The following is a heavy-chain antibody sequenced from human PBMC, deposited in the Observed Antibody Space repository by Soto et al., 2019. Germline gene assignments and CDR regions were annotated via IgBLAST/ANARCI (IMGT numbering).Heavy chain of an antibody. Sequence: SETLSLTCTVSGGSISSYYWSWIRQPPGKGLEWIGYIYYSGSTNYNPSLKSRVTISVDTSKNQFSLKLSSVTAADTAVYYCARGRVVPIFDYWGQGTLVTVSS. CDR3: ARGRVVPIFDY. CDR2: IYYSGST. J-gene: IGHJ4*02. CDR1: GGSISSYY. D-gene: IGHD2-2*01. V-gene: IGHV4-59*01.